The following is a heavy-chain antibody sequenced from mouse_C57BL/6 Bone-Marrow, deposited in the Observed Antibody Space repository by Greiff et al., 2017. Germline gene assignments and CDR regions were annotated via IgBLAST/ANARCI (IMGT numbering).Heavy chain of an antibody. V-gene: IGHV1-81*01. CDR3: ARSGDYDENFDV. D-gene: IGHD2-4*01. J-gene: IGHJ1*03. Sequence: VQLQQSGAELARPGASVKLSCKASGYTFTSYGISWVKQRTGQGLEWIGEIYPRSGNTYYNEKFKGKATLTADKSSSTAYMELRSLTSADSAVXFCARSGDYDENFDVWGTGTTVTVSS. CDR2: IYPRSGNT. CDR1: GYTFTSYG.